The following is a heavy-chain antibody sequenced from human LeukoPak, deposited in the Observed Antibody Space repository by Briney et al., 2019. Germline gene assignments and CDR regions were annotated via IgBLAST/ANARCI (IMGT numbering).Heavy chain of an antibody. Sequence: SETLSVTCTVSGCSFSSYYWRWIRQRPGKGLEWIGYIYYSGSTNYNPSLKSRVTISVDTSKNQFSLKLSSVTAADTAVYYCAREVGATYWGQGTLVTVSS. CDR1: GCSFSSYY. J-gene: IGHJ4*02. D-gene: IGHD1-26*01. V-gene: IGHV4-59*01. CDR2: IYYSGST. CDR3: AREVGATY.